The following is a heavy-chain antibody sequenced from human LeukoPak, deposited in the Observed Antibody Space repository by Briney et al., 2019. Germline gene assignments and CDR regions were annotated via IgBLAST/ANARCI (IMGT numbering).Heavy chain of an antibody. D-gene: IGHD1-26*01. CDR3: ARDSGSYPLYNLDY. J-gene: IGHJ4*02. CDR1: GYTFTDYY. Sequence: GASVKVSCKASGYTFTDYYMHWVRQAPGQGLEWMGWINPNNGGTNYAQKFQGRVTMTRDTSISTAYMELSRLRSDDTAVYYCARDSGSYPLYNLDYWGQGTLVTVSS. V-gene: IGHV1-2*02. CDR2: INPNNGGT.